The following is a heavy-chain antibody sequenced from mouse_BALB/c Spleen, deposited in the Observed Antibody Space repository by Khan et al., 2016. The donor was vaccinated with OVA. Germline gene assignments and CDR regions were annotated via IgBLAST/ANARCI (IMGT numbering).Heavy chain of an antibody. J-gene: IGHJ2*01. V-gene: IGHV1-7*01. CDR3: ASLGDCSGSTCVY. Sequence: QIQLVQSGAELAKPGASVKMSCKASGYTFPTFWMHWVKQRPGQGLEWIGYINPSTAYTEYNQKFKDKATLTADKSSSTAYMQLNSLTSEASEVCYCASLGDCSGSTCVYWGQGTTLTVSS. CDR2: INPSTAYT. CDR1: GYTFPTFW. D-gene: IGHD2-13*01.